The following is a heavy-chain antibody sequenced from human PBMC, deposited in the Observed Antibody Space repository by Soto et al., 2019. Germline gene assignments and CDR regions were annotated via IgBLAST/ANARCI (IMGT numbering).Heavy chain of an antibody. J-gene: IGHJ4*02. Sequence: QVQLQESGPGLVKPSQTLSLTCTVSGGSITSDYSCWSWIRQPPGEGLEWIGHIFDSGTTYTNPPLRSQVALSPDTSKNHFSLTLSPVTAADTAVYYCARGPSGDKVHYWGQGALVTVSS. CDR1: GGSITSDYSC. V-gene: IGHV4-30-4*01. D-gene: IGHD7-27*01. CDR2: IFDSGTT. CDR3: ARGPSGDKVHY.